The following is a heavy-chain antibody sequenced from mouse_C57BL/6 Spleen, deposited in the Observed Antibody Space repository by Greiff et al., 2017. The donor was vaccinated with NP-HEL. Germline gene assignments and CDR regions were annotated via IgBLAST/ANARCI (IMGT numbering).Heavy chain of an antibody. CDR1: GFTFSSYA. CDR2: ISDGGSYT. V-gene: IGHV5-4*01. J-gene: IGHJ4*01. Sequence: DVHLVESGGGLVKPGGSLKLSCAASGFTFSSYAMSWVRQTPEKRLEWVATISDGGSYTYYPDNVKGRFTISRDNAKNNLYLQMSHLKSEDTAMYYCARYYYGSSSYYAMDYWGQGTSVTVSS. D-gene: IGHD1-1*01. CDR3: ARYYYGSSSYYAMDY.